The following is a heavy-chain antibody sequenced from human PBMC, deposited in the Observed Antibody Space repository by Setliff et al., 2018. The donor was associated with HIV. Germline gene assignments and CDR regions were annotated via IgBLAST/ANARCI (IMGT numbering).Heavy chain of an antibody. Sequence: GGSLRLSCAASGFTFSRYSMSWVRQAPGKGLEWVSSISSSSTYIYYADSVKGRFTVSRDNAKSSLYLQMNSLRAEDTAVYYCAKDGISGGAYPPYYFDYWGHGTLVTVSS. CDR3: AKDGISGGAYPPYYFDY. J-gene: IGHJ4*01. CDR2: ISSSSTYI. V-gene: IGHV3-21*01. CDR1: GFTFSRYS. D-gene: IGHD2-15*01.